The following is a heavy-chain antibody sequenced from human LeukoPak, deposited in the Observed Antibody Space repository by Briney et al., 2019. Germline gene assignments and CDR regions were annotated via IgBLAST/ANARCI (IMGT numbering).Heavy chain of an antibody. CDR2: ISAYNGNT. Sequence: ASVKVSCKASGYTFTSYGISWLRQAPGQGLEWMGWISAYNGNTNYAQKLQGRVTMTTDTSTSTAYMELRSLRSDDTAVYYCARGYYGSGSYSQDYYYYGMDVWGQGTTVTVSS. V-gene: IGHV1-18*01. CDR1: GYTFTSYG. J-gene: IGHJ6*02. CDR3: ARGYYGSGSYSQDYYYYGMDV. D-gene: IGHD3-10*01.